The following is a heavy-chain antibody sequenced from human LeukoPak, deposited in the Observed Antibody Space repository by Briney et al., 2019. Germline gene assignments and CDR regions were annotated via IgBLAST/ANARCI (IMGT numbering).Heavy chain of an antibody. CDR1: GFTFNYYG. CDR3: AKYVIGAAILVD. V-gene: IGHV3-30*02. Sequence: GGSLRLSCAASGFTFNYYGMHWVRQAPGKGLEWVAFIRYDGSNKYYVESVKGRFTISRDNSKNSLYLQMNSLRAEDTAVYYCAKYVIGAAILVDWGQGTLVTVSS. D-gene: IGHD2-2*02. CDR2: IRYDGSNK. J-gene: IGHJ4*02.